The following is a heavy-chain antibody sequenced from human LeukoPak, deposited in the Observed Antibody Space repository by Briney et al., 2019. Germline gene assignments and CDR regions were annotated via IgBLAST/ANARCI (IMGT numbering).Heavy chain of an antibody. J-gene: IGHJ4*02. Sequence: SETLSLTCAVSGYSISSGYYWGWIRQPPGKELEWIGSINHSGSTYYNPSLKSRVTISVDTSKNQFSLKLSSVTAADTAVYYCARELSRGYSSSWPDYWGQGTLVTVSS. CDR3: ARELSRGYSSSWPDY. CDR1: GYSISSGYY. CDR2: INHSGST. V-gene: IGHV4-38-2*02. D-gene: IGHD6-13*01.